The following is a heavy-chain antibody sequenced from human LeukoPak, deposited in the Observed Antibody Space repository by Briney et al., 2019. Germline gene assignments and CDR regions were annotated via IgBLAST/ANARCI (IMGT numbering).Heavy chain of an antibody. J-gene: IGHJ4*02. CDR3: VKDFRGDRGSTHFDS. Sequence: GGSLRLSCTTSGFTFDDYTMHWVRHTPGKGLEWVSLISSDGGWTFYVDSVQGRFTISRDSSKNSLYLQMNTLKTEDSAFYYCVKDFRGDRGSTHFDSWGQGILVTVSS. CDR2: ISSDGGWT. CDR1: GFTFDDYT. V-gene: IGHV3-43*01. D-gene: IGHD1-26*01.